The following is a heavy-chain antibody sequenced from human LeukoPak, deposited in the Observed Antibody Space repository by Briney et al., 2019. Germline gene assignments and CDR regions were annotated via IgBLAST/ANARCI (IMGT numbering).Heavy chain of an antibody. Sequence: GGSLRLSCAASGFTFDDYAMHRVRQAPGKGLEWVSGISWNSGSIGYADSVKGRFTISRDNAKNSLYLQMNSLRAEDTALDYCAKDTYGGVTTVDYWGQGTLVTVSS. CDR1: GFTFDDYA. V-gene: IGHV3-9*01. CDR3: AKDTYGGVTTVDY. D-gene: IGHD4-17*01. CDR2: ISWNSGSI. J-gene: IGHJ4*02.